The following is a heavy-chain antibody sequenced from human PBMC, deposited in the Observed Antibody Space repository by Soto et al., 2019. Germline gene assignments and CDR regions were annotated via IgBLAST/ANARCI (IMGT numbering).Heavy chain of an antibody. D-gene: IGHD2-15*01. J-gene: IGHJ4*02. Sequence: QVQLVQSGAEVKKPGSSVKVSCKASGGTFSTYTISWVRQAPGQGLEWMGRIIPILGIANYAQKFQGRVTITADKSTSTAYMELSSLRSEDTAVDYCASRSTVVVAATDAFDYWGQGTLVTVSS. CDR2: IIPILGIA. CDR3: ASRSTVVVAATDAFDY. CDR1: GGTFSTYT. V-gene: IGHV1-69*02.